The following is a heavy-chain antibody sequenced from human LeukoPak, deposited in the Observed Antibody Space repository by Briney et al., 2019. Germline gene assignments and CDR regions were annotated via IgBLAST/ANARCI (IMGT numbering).Heavy chain of an antibody. CDR2: INPNRGAT. J-gene: IGHJ4*02. V-gene: IGHV1-2*02. Sequence: ASVKVSCKASGYTFTDHYIHWVRQAPGQGLEWMGWINPNRGATNYAQKFQGRLTMTRDTSITTAYMELSRLTSDDTAIYYCARENMDSNSFDYWGQEILVTVSS. D-gene: IGHD3/OR15-3a*01. CDR3: ARENMDSNSFDY. CDR1: GYTFTDHY.